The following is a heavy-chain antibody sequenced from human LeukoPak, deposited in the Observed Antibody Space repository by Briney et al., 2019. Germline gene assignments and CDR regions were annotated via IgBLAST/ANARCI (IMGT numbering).Heavy chain of an antibody. Sequence: GGSPRLSCATSGFTFSSYSTNWVRQAPGKGLEWVSSISSSSSYIYYADSVKGRFTISRDNAKNSLYLQMNSLRAEDTAVYYCARDYAKEGYMDVWGKGTTVTVSS. J-gene: IGHJ6*03. D-gene: IGHD2-8*01. CDR2: ISSSSSYI. V-gene: IGHV3-21*01. CDR3: ARDYAKEGYMDV. CDR1: GFTFSSYS.